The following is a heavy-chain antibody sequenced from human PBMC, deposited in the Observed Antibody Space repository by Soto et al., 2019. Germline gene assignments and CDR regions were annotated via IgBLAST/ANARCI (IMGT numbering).Heavy chain of an antibody. D-gene: IGHD1-26*01. CDR2: IYHSGST. CDR3: ARMVGATLVDF. Sequence: QVQLQESGPGLVRPSGTLSLTCAVSGASISSTTSGNWWSWVRQPPVKGLEWIGEIYHSGSTNYNPSLKSRFTMSVDKSKNQFSLKLSSVTAADPAVDYCARMVGATLVDFWGQGTLVTVSS. V-gene: IGHV4-4*02. J-gene: IGHJ4*02. CDR1: GASISSTTSGNW.